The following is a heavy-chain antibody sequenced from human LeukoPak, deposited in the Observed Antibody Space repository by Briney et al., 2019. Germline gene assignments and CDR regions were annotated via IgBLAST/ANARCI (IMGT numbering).Heavy chain of an antibody. CDR3: VRQSCSGTTCYADFDY. V-gene: IGHV4-39*01. CDR1: GLSISGSRYY. CDR2: VYYSGST. J-gene: IGHJ4*02. Sequence: SETLSLTCAVSGLSISGSRYYWGWIRQPPGKGLEWIGDVYYSGSTNYNPSLKSRVTVSVDTVNNQFSLSLRSVTAADTAVYYCVRQSCSGTTCYADFDYWGQGTLVTVSS. D-gene: IGHD2-2*01.